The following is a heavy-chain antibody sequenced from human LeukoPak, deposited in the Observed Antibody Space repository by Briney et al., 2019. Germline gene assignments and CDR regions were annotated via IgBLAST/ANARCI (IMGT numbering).Heavy chain of an antibody. CDR2: ISAYNGNT. CDR3: ARVAAAGSSRFDP. D-gene: IGHD6-13*01. J-gene: IGHJ5*02. CDR1: GGTFSSYA. Sequence: GASVKVSCKASGGTFSSYAISWVRQAPGQGLEWMGWISAYNGNTNYAQKLQGRVTMTTDTSTSTAYMELRSLRSDDTAVYYCARVAAAGSSRFDPWGQGTLVTVSS. V-gene: IGHV1-18*01.